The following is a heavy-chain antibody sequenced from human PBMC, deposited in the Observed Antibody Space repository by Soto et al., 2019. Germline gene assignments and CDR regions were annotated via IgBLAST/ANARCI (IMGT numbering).Heavy chain of an antibody. CDR2: IYYSGST. CDR3: ARRIVASCYNWFDP. Sequence: SETLSLTCTVSGGSINNYYWNWIRQPPGKGLEWIGNIYYSGSTNYNPSLKSRVTISVDTSKNQFSLKLTSVTAADTAVYYGARRIVASCYNWFDPWGQRTLVTVSS. D-gene: IGHD3-22*01. V-gene: IGHV4-59*01. CDR1: GGSINNYY. J-gene: IGHJ5*02.